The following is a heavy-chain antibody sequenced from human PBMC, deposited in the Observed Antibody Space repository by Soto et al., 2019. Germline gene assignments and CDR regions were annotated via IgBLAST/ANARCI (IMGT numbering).Heavy chain of an antibody. CDR1: GFTFSDYA. CDR3: ANGGRLWRVTSDFNY. J-gene: IGHJ4*02. Sequence: VQLVESGGGVVQPGRSLRLSCAASGFTFSDYAMHWVRQAPGKGLEWVAVVSHDGRNTHYADSVRGRFTISRDSSKYTGSPEMSRLWAEDMSGCYCANGGRLWRVTSDFNYWGQGALVTVSS. V-gene: IGHV3-30*18. D-gene: IGHD6-19*01. CDR2: VSHDGRNT.